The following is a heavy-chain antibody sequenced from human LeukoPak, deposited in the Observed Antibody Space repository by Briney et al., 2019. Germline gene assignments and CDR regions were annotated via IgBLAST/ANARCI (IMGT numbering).Heavy chain of an antibody. CDR3: ARAKLVVVTAPFDY. CDR1: GFTFSSYS. D-gene: IGHD2-21*02. CDR2: ISSSSSTI. J-gene: IGHJ4*02. V-gene: IGHV3-48*01. Sequence: GGSLRLSCAASGFTFSSYSMNWVRQAPGKGLEWVSYISSSSSTIYYADSVKGRFTISRDNAKNSLYLQMNSLRAEDTAVYYCARAKLVVVTAPFDYWGQGTLVTVSS.